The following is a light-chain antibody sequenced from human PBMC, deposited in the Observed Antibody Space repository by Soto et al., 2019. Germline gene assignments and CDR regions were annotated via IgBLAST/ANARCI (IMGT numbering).Light chain of an antibody. J-gene: IGLJ3*02. CDR1: SSDVGGYND. CDR2: EVS. V-gene: IGLV2-14*01. CDR3: SSYTSSSTWV. Sequence: SALTQPASVSGSPGQSITISCTGTSSDVGGYNDVSWYQHLPGKAPKLMIHEVSNRPSGVSNRFSGSKSGNTASLTISGLQVEDEADYYCSSYTSSSTWVFGGGTQLTVL.